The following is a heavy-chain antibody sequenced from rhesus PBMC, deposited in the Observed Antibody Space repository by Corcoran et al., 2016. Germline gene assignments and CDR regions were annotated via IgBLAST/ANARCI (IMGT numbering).Heavy chain of an antibody. CDR2: ISGSDWIT. CDR3: VTGYGSCY. J-gene: IGHJ4*01. V-gene: IGHV4-173*01. Sequence: QLQLQESGPGLVKPSETLSLSCAVSGGSISSNLWSWIGQPPGKGLEWIGRISGSDWITDYNPSLKSLVTFSTDTSKDQLSLKLTSVTAADTAVYFCVTGYGSCYWGQGVLVTVSS. D-gene: IGHD5-36*01. CDR1: GGSISSNL.